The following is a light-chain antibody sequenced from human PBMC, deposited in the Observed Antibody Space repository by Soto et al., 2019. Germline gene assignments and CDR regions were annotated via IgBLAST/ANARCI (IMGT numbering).Light chain of an antibody. CDR1: SSDVGGYNY. V-gene: IGLV2-8*01. J-gene: IGLJ2*01. CDR3: SSHADSNTVV. Sequence: QSALTQPPSASGSPGQSVTISYIGTSSDVGGYNYVSWYQQLPGKAPNLLIYGVSERPSGVPDRFSGSKSGNTASLTVSGLQAEDEADYYCSSHADSNTVVFGGGTKLTVL. CDR2: GVS.